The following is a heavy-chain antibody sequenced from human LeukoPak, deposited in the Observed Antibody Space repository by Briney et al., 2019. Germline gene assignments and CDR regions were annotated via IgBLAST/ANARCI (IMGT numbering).Heavy chain of an antibody. V-gene: IGHV3-20*04. CDR3: AKEYTGTFSPFPSYFDN. CDR2: INWSGGST. CDR1: GVTFDGYA. J-gene: IGHJ4*02. Sequence: GGSLRLSCAASGVTFDGYAMSWVRQAPGKGLEWVSDINWSGGSTGYADSVKGRCTISRDNSKNTLYLQMNSLRAEDTAIYYCAKEYTGTFSPFPSYFDNWGQGTLVTVSS. D-gene: IGHD1-26*01.